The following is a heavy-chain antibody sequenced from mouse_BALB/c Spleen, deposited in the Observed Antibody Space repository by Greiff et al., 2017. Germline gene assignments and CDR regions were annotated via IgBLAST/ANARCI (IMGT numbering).Heavy chain of an antibody. V-gene: IGHV5-17*02. D-gene: IGHD1-1*01. J-gene: IGHJ4*01. CDR2: ISSGSSTI. Sequence: DVTLVASGGGLVQPGGSRKLSCAASGFTFSSFGMHWVRQAPEKGPEWVAYISSGSSTIYYADTVKGRFTISRDNPKNTLFLQMTSLRSEDAAMHYCARSWYYSGSSYPYAMDYWGQGTSVTVSS. CDR1: GFTFSSFG. CDR3: ARSWYYSGSSYPYAMDY.